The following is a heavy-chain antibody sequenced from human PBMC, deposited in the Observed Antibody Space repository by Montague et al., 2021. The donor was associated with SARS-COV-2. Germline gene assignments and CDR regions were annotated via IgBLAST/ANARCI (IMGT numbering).Heavy chain of an antibody. CDR1: GGSINNYY. Sequence: SETLSLTCSVPGGSINNYYWGWVRQSPGKGLEWIGYIYYSGSVTTSYNPSLKSRVSVSVATSENQFSLKLTSVTAADTAVYYCARRGGGEVFARFMYWYFDVWSRGSLVTVSS. J-gene: IGHJ2*01. D-gene: IGHD2-21*01. V-gene: IGHV4-59*13. CDR2: IYYSGSVTT. CDR3: ARRGGGEVFARFMYWYFDV.